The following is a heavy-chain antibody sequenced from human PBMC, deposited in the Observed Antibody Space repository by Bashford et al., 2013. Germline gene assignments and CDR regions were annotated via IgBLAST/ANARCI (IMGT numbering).Heavy chain of an antibody. CDR1: IHLQRLL. V-gene: IGHV1-2*02. Sequence: ASVKVSCKDFWIHLQRLLFTLGATGSGQGLEWMGWINPNPNSGATKYAEMFRGRVTMTRTRPSAQPNMELSSLRFDDTAVYFCARDGPVVGVWNAFDVWGQGTVVTVSS. D-gene: IGHD1-26*01. J-gene: IGHJ3*01. CDR2: INPNPNSGAT. CDR3: ARDGPVVGVWNAFDV.